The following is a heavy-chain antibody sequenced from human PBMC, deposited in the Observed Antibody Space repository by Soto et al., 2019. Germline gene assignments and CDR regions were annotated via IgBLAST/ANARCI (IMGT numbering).Heavy chain of an antibody. J-gene: IGHJ4*02. CDR3: ARAGAHCSSTSCHQEDY. V-gene: IGHV1-18*01. Sequence: ASVKVSCKASGYTFTRYGISWVRQAPGQGLEWMGWISAYNGNTNYAQKLQGRVTMTTDTSTSTAYMELRSLRSDDTAVYYCARAGAHCSSTSCHQEDYWGQGTLVTVSS. D-gene: IGHD2-2*01. CDR1: GYTFTRYG. CDR2: ISAYNGNT.